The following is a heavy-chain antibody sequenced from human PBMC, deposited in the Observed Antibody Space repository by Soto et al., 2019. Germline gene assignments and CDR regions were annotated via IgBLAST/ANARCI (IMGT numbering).Heavy chain of an antibody. CDR3: ARGWYCGGDCYEWYFDL. CDR2: IWYDGSNK. Sequence: QVQLVESGGGVVQPGRSLRLSCAASGFTFSTYGMHWVRQAPGKGLEWVAVIWYDGSNKYYADSVKGRFIISRDNSKNTLYLQMNSVRAEDTAVYYCARGWYCGGDCYEWYFDLWGRGTLVTVSS. J-gene: IGHJ2*01. CDR1: GFTFSTYG. D-gene: IGHD2-21*02. V-gene: IGHV3-33*01.